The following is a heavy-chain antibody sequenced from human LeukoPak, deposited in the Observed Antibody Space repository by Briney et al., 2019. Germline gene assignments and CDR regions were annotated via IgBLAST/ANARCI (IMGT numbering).Heavy chain of an antibody. CDR1: GYSFTSYD. J-gene: IGHJ4*02. CDR2: MNPNSGNT. V-gene: IGHV1-8*01. CDR3: ARGHYGDYRFDY. Sequence: ASVKVSCKASGYSFTSYDINWVRQATGQGLEWMGWMNPNSGNTGYAQKFQGRVTMTRNTSISTAYMELSSLRSEDTAVYYCARGHYGDYRFDYWGQGTLVTVSS. D-gene: IGHD4-17*01.